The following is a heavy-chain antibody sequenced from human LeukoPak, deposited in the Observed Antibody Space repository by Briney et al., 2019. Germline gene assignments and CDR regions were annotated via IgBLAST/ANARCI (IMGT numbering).Heavy chain of an antibody. V-gene: IGHV4-59*01. CDR2: IYYSGGT. CDR1: GGSISSYY. J-gene: IGHJ4*02. CDR3: ARDGGYYYDSSGFPYY. D-gene: IGHD3-22*01. Sequence: PSETLSLTCTVSGGSISSYYWSWIRQPPGKGLEWIGYIYYSGGTNYNPSLKSRVTVSVDTSKNQFSLKLSSVTAADTAVYYCARDGGYYYDSSGFPYYWGQGTLVTVSS.